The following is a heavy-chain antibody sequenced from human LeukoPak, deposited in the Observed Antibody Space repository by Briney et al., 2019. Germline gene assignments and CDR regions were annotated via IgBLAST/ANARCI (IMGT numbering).Heavy chain of an antibody. V-gene: IGHV3-30-3*01. CDR3: ARETEAFDS. CDR2: ISYYGSNK. CDR1: GFTFSSYA. Sequence: SGGSLRLSCAASGFTFSSYAMHLVRQAPGNGLERVAVISYYGSNKYYADSVKSRFTISRDNSKNMLYLQMNSLRAGDTALYYCARETEAFDSWGQGTLVTVSS. D-gene: IGHD1-1*01. J-gene: IGHJ4*02.